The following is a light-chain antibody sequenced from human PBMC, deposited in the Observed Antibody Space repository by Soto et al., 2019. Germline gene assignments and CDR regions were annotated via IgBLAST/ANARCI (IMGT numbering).Light chain of an antibody. CDR3: SSYTSSSARI. CDR2: DVS. CDR1: SRDVGGYNY. V-gene: IGLV2-14*01. J-gene: IGLJ2*01. Sequence: QSALTQPASVSGSPGQSITISCTGTSRDVGGYNYVSWYQQRPGKAPKLMIYDVSNRPSGVSNRFSGSKSGNTASLTISGLQAEDEADYYCSSYTSSSARIFGGGTKVTVL.